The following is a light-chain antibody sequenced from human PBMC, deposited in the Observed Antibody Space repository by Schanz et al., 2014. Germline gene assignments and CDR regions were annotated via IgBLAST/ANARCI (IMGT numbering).Light chain of an antibody. CDR2: GNS. Sequence: QSVLTQPPSASGTPGQRVTISCSGSSSNIGSNVVNWFRQLPGTAPKLLIYGNSNRPSGVPDRFSGSKSGTSASLAITGLQAEDEADYYCQSYDSSLSGSGVFGGGTKLTVL. CDR1: SSNIGSNV. J-gene: IGLJ2*01. CDR3: QSYDSSLSGSGV. V-gene: IGLV1-40*01.